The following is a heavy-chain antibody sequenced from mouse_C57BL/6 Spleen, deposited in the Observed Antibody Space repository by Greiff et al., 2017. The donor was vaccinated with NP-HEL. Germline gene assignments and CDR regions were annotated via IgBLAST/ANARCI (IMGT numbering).Heavy chain of an antibody. J-gene: IGHJ2*01. V-gene: IGHV5-6*01. CDR2: ISSGGSYT. Sequence: EVKLVESGGDLVKPGGSLKLSCAASGFTFSSYGMSWVRQTPDKRLEWVATISSGGSYTYYPDSVKGRFTISRDNAKNTLYLQMSGLKSEDTAMYYCARLREENYFDYWGQGTTLTVSS. CDR1: GFTFSSYG. CDR3: ARLREENYFDY.